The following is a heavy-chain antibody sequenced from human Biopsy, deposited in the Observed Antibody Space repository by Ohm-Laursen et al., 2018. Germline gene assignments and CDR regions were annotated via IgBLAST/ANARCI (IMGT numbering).Heavy chain of an antibody. J-gene: IGHJ4*02. CDR2: CRFEDRT. D-gene: IGHD1-26*01. CDR1: GGSISNYF. Sequence: SDTLSLTCAVSGGSISNYFWTWIRQPPGKGLEWIGYCRFEDRTSYNSSLKSRVTISADTSKNQFSLRLSSVTAADTAVYYCALGGGSYVNFDYWGQGTLVIVSS. V-gene: IGHV4-59*07. CDR3: ALGGGSYVNFDY.